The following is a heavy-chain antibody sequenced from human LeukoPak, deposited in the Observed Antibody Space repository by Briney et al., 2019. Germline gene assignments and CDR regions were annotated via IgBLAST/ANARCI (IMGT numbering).Heavy chain of an antibody. CDR3: ARQTGSGLFILP. V-gene: IGHV4-34*01. D-gene: IGHD3/OR15-3a*01. CDR2: INYSGST. CDR1: SESFSGYF. J-gene: IGHJ4*02. Sequence: SETLSLTCAIYSESFSGYFWSWIRQPPGKGLEWIGEINYSGSTNYNPSLKSRVTISVDTSKNQFSLKLSSVTAADTAVYYCARQTGSGLFILPGGQGTLVTVSS.